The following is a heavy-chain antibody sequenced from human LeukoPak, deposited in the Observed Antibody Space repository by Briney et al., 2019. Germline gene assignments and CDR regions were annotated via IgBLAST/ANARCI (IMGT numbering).Heavy chain of an antibody. CDR1: GGSFSGYY. CDR3: ARGSRIRYFVQGGYFDY. D-gene: IGHD3-9*01. J-gene: IGHJ4*02. Sequence: SETLSLTCAVYGGSFSGYYWSWIRQPPGKGREGSGEINHSGSTNYNPSLKSRVTISVDTSKNPFSLKLSSVTAADTAVYYCARGSRIRYFVQGGYFDYWGQGTLVTVSS. CDR2: INHSGST. V-gene: IGHV4-34*01.